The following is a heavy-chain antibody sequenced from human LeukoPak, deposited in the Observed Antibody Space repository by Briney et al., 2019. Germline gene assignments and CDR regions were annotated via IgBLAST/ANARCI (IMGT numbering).Heavy chain of an antibody. D-gene: IGHD2-15*01. CDR3: ARSLGYCSGGSCHDFFDY. Sequence: SETLALTCTVSGDCISSYFWSWIRQPPGKGPEWIAYIYYSGSTNYNPSLKSRVTISVDTSKNQFSLKLSSVTAADTAVYYCARSLGYCSGGSCHDFFDYWGQGTLVTVSS. V-gene: IGHV4-59*01. CDR2: IYYSGST. J-gene: IGHJ4*02. CDR1: GDCISSYF.